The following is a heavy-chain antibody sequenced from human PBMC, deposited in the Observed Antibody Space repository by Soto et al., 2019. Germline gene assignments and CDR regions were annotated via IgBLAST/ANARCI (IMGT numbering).Heavy chain of an antibody. CDR3: ARGLVYYGGKSYFDY. CDR2: IYYSERTSYNSGST. CDR1: GDSMTSSSYY. Sequence: SETLSLTCTVSGDSMTSSSYYWGWIRQPPGKGLEWIGSIYYSERTSYNSGSTYYSPSLKSRVTISVDTSKNQFSLKLSSVTAADTAVYYCARGLVYYGGKSYFDYWGQGTLVTVSS. D-gene: IGHD4-17*01. J-gene: IGHJ4*02. V-gene: IGHV4-39*07.